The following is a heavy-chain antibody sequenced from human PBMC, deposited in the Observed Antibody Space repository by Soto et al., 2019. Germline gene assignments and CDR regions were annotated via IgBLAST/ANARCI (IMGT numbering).Heavy chain of an antibody. CDR3: ARRMGVAARPPPYYYYGMDV. V-gene: IGHV1-8*01. J-gene: IGHJ6*02. CDR1: GYTFTSYD. Sequence: ASVKVSCKASGYTFTSYDINWVRQATGQGLEWMGWMNPNSGNTGYAQKFQGRVTMTRNTSISTAYMELSSLRSEDTAVYYCARRMGVAARPPPYYYYGMDVWGQETTVTVSS. D-gene: IGHD6-6*01. CDR2: MNPNSGNT.